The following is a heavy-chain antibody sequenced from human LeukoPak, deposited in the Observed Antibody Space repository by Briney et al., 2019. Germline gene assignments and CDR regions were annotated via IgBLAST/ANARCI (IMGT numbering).Heavy chain of an antibody. CDR2: ISYDGSNK. D-gene: IGHD2-2*01. J-gene: IGHJ4*02. CDR3: AREPLGYCSSTSCSNFDY. Sequence: GGSLRLSCAASGFTFSSYAMHWVRQAPGKGLEWVAVISYDGSNKYYADSVKGRFTISRDNSKNTLYLQMNSLGAEDTAVYYCAREPLGYCSSTSCSNFDYWGQGTLVTVSS. CDR1: GFTFSSYA. V-gene: IGHV3-30-3*01.